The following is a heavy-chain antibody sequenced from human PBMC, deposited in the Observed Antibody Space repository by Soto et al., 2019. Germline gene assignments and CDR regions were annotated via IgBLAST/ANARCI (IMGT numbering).Heavy chain of an antibody. CDR3: ASSPTGGWFDP. D-gene: IGHD7-27*01. CDR1: GFTFSSYW. CDR2: IKQDGSEK. J-gene: IGHJ5*02. V-gene: IGHV3-7*01. Sequence: GGSLRLSCAASGFTFSSYWMSWVRQAPGKGLEWVANIKQDGSEKYYVDSVKGRFTISRDNAKNSPYLQMNSLRAEDTAVYYCASSPTGGWFDPWGQGTLVTVSS.